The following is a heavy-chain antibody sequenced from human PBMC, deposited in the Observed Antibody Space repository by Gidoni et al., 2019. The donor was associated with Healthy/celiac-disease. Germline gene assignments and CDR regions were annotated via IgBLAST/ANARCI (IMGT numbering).Heavy chain of an antibody. D-gene: IGHD3-10*01. CDR1: GFTFSSYA. J-gene: IGHJ4*02. CDR3: AKDGRSRVLLWFGEVRSEYYFDY. Sequence: EVQLLESGGGLVQPGGSLRLSCAASGFTFSSYAMRWVRQAPGKGLEWVSAISGSGGSTYYADSVKGRFTISRDNAKNTLYLQMNSLRAEDTAVYYCAKDGRSRVLLWFGEVRSEYYFDYWGQGTLVTVSS. CDR2: ISGSGGST. V-gene: IGHV3-23*01.